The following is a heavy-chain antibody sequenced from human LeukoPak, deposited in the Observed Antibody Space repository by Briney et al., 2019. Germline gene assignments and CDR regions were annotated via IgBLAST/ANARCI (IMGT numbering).Heavy chain of an antibody. J-gene: IGHJ1*01. V-gene: IGHV5-10-1*01. CDR1: GYSFTTYW. D-gene: IGHD3-22*01. CDR2: IDPSDSYT. Sequence: PGESLKISCKGSGYSFTTYWISWVRQMPGKGLEWMGRIDPSDSYTNYSPSFQGHVTISADKSISTAYLQWSSLKASDTAMYYCARLDDSSGYYPEYFQHWGQGTLVTVSS. CDR3: ARLDDSSGYYPEYFQH.